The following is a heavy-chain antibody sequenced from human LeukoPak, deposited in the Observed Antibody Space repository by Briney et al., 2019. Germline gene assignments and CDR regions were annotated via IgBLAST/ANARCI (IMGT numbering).Heavy chain of an antibody. D-gene: IGHD3-10*01. Sequence: SETLSLTCTVSGRSISSYYWSWSRQPPGKRLEWIGDISYSVSANYNPSLKSRVTISVDTSKNQFSLKLSSVTAADTAVYYCAREDYYGSPFDPWGQGALVTVSS. CDR1: GRSISSYY. V-gene: IGHV4-59*01. CDR3: AREDYYGSPFDP. CDR2: ISYSVSA. J-gene: IGHJ5*02.